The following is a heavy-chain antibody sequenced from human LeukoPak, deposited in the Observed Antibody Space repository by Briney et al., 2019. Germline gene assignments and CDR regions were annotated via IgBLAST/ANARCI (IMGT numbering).Heavy chain of an antibody. D-gene: IGHD3-9*01. CDR1: GGSISSGGYY. Sequence: SETLSLTCTVSGGSISSGGYYWSWIRQHPGKGLEWIGYIYYSGSTYYNPSLKSRVTISVDTSKNQFSLKLGSVTAADTAVYYCASNRTPYYDILTGYYQVNYFDYWGQGTLVTVSS. CDR2: IYYSGST. CDR3: ASNRTPYYDILTGYYQVNYFDY. J-gene: IGHJ4*02. V-gene: IGHV4-31*03.